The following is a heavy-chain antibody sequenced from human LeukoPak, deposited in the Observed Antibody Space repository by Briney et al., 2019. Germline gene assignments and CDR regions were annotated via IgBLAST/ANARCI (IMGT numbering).Heavy chain of an antibody. Sequence: PSETLSLTCTVSGGSISGGAYYWSWIRQHPGKGLEWIGYIYYSGSTYYHPSLKSRLTISVHPSTNPFSLKLSSVTAADTAVYYCARVRFGVAMASRFDPWGQGTLVTVSS. CDR1: GGSISGGAYY. D-gene: IGHD5-18*01. V-gene: IGHV4-31*03. CDR2: IYYSGST. CDR3: ARVRFGVAMASRFDP. J-gene: IGHJ5*02.